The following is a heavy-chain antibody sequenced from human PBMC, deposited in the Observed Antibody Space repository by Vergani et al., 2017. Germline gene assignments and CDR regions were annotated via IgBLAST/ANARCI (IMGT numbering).Heavy chain of an antibody. CDR1: GFSFSSFG. CDR2: IKQDGSEK. J-gene: IGHJ4*02. D-gene: IGHD6-13*01. Sequence: VQLVESGGGVVQPGRSLRLSCAASGFSFSSFGFHWVRQAPGKGLEWVANIKQDGSEKYYVDSVKGRFTISRDNAKNSLYLQMNSLRAEDTAVYYCARDSYSSSWSYYFDYWGQGTLVTVSS. CDR3: ARDSYSSSWSYYFDY. V-gene: IGHV3-7*01.